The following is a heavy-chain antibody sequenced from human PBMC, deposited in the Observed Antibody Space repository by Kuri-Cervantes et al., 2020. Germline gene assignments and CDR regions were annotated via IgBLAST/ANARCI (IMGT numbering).Heavy chain of an antibody. V-gene: IGHV3-7*01. D-gene: IGHD3-10*01. J-gene: IGHJ6*02. Sequence: GESLKISCAASGFTFSYYDMSGVRQAPGKGLEWVANIKQDGSEKYYVDSVKGRFTISRDNAKNSLYLQMNSLRAEDTAVYYCARDKGFGELSQYGMDVWGQGTTVTVSS. CDR1: GFTFSYYD. CDR2: IKQDGSEK. CDR3: ARDKGFGELSQYGMDV.